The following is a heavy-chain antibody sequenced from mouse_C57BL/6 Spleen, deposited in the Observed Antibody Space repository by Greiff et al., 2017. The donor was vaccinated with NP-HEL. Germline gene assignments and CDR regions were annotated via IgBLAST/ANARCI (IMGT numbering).Heavy chain of an antibody. V-gene: IGHV1-26*01. Sequence: EVQLQQSGPELVKPGASVKISCKASGYTFTDYYMNWVKQSHGKSLEWIGDINPNNGGTSYNQKFKGKATLTVDKSSSTAYMELRSLTSEDSAVYYCARSGDGYYGDYWGQGTSVTVSS. CDR1: GYTFTDYY. CDR3: ARSGDGYYGDY. D-gene: IGHD2-3*01. CDR2: INPNNGGT. J-gene: IGHJ4*01.